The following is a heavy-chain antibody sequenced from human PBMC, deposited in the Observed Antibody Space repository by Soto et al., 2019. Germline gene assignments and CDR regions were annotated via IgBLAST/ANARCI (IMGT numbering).Heavy chain of an antibody. V-gene: IGHV4-31*03. CDR1: GGSISSGGYY. J-gene: IGHJ6*02. CDR3: ARDSSPHRRGMDV. Sequence: QVQLQESGPGLVKPSQTLSLTCTVSGGSISSGGYYWSWIRQHPGKGLEWIGYIYYSGSTYSNPSLQSRVTISVHTSKNQFSLKLSSVTAADTAVYYCARDSSPHRRGMDVWGQGTTVTVSS. CDR2: IYYSGST.